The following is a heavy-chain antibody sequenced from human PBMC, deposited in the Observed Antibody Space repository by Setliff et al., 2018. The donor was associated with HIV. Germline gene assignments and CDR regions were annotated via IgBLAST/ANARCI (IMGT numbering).Heavy chain of an antibody. CDR2: IIPIFGTA. Sequence: SVKVSCKASGHSFTTYFLHWVRQAPGQGLKWMGRIIPIFGTANYAQKFQGRVTITADKSTSTAYMELSSLRSEDTAVYYCARNPQPTGTPDYYYYYYMDVWGKGTTVTVSS. D-gene: IGHD1-1*01. CDR3: ARNPQPTGTPDYYYYYYMDV. V-gene: IGHV1-69*06. CDR1: GHSFTTYF. J-gene: IGHJ6*03.